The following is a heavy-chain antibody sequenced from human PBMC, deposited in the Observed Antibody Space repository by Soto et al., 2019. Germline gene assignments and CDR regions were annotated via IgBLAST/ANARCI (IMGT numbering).Heavy chain of an antibody. CDR1: GYSFTNND. D-gene: IGHD3-16*01. Sequence: ASVKVSCKASGYSFTNNDVSWVRQATGQGLEWVGWMNPGSGDTGYAQKFQGRVTMTRDISIATAYMELSSLRSDDTAIYYCARMETFGSLNWLDPWGQGTMVTVYS. V-gene: IGHV1-8*01. CDR2: MNPGSGDT. J-gene: IGHJ5*02. CDR3: ARMETFGSLNWLDP.